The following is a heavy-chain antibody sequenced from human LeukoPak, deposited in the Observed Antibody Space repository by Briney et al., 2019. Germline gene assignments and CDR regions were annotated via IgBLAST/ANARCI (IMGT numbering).Heavy chain of an antibody. V-gene: IGHV3-53*01. J-gene: IGHJ4*02. CDR1: GFTFSNYW. CDR3: ARRAGAYSHPYDY. Sequence: GGSLRLSCEVSGFTFSNYWMMWVRQAPGKGLEWVSFIYSDNTHYSDSVKGRFTISRDNSKNTLYLQMNSLRAEDTAVYYCARRAGAYSHPYDYWGQGTLVTVSS. CDR2: IYSDNT. D-gene: IGHD4/OR15-4a*01.